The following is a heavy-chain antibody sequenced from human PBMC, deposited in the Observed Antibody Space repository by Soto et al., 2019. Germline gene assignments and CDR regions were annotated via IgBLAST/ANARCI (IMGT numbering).Heavy chain of an antibody. J-gene: IGHJ4*02. CDR2: IYYSGST. CDR3: ARTGFPYDSSGYYYY. D-gene: IGHD3-22*01. Sequence: SDTLSLTCTVSGGSISIYYWSWIRQPPGKGLEWIGYIYYSGSTNYNPSLKSRVTISVDTSKNQFSLKLSSVTAADTAVYYCARTGFPYDSSGYYYYWGQGTLVTVSS. CDR1: GGSISIYY. V-gene: IGHV4-59*01.